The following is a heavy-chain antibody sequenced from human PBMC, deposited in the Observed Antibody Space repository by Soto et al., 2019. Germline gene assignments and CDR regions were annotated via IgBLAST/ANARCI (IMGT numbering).Heavy chain of an antibody. V-gene: IGHV3-30*07. J-gene: IGHJ4*02. Sequence: QVRLVESGGGAVQPGRSLRLSCAASGFAFRYYAMHWLRQAPGKGLEWVAVVSSDGTTVYYADSFKGRFTIFRDTSKNPLTLQMNSLRVDDTGFYYCARAESMAVSGYYFDSWGPGTPVTVSS. CDR2: VSSDGTTV. CDR1: GFAFRYYA. D-gene: IGHD6-19*01. CDR3: ARAESMAVSGYYFDS.